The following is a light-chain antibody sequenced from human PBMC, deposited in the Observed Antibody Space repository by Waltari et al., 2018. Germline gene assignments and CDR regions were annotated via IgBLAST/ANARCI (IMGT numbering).Light chain of an antibody. V-gene: IGLV3-27*01. CDR2: KDN. Sequence: SYELTQPSSVSVSPGQTARITCSCDLLKQKYNRWLQQKPGQTPVLVIYKDNERPSGIPERFSGSSSGTTVTLTIAGAQVEDEADYYCYSAADNNWVFGGGTKLTVL. CDR3: YSAADNNWV. CDR1: LLKQKY. J-gene: IGLJ3*02.